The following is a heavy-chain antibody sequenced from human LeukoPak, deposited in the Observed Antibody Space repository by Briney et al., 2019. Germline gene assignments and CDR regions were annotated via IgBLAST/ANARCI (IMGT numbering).Heavy chain of an antibody. Sequence: SETLSLTCTVSGGSVSSGSYYWSWIRQPPGKGLEWIGYIYYSGNTNYNPSLKSRVTISVDTSKNQFSLKLSPVTAADTAVYYCAREGLATMIRGVIPYWGQGTLVTVSS. CDR1: GGSVSSGSYY. D-gene: IGHD3-10*01. J-gene: IGHJ4*02. CDR2: IYYSGNT. CDR3: AREGLATMIRGVIPY. V-gene: IGHV4-61*01.